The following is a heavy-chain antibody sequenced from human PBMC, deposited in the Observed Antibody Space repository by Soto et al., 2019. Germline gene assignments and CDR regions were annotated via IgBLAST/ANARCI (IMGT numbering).Heavy chain of an antibody. CDR2: ISGSGGST. J-gene: IGHJ4*02. CDR1: GFTFSSYA. Sequence: EVHLLESGGGLVQPGGSLRLSCTASGFTFSSYAMSWVRQASGKGLEWVSLISGSGGSTYYADSVKGRFTISRDNSKNTLYLQMNSLRAEDTAVYHCAKSYSDTSGYYSLDYWGQGALVTVSS. CDR3: AKSYSDTSGYYSLDY. D-gene: IGHD3-22*01. V-gene: IGHV3-23*01.